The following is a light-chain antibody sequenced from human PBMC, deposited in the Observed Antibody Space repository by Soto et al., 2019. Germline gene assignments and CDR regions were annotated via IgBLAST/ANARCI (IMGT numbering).Light chain of an antibody. CDR3: QQYNSYSLT. CDR1: QSISSW. V-gene: IGKV1-5*03. CDR2: KAS. J-gene: IGKJ1*01. Sequence: DIQMTQSPSTLSASVGDRVTITCRASQSISSWLAWYQQKPGKAPKLLIYKASSLESGVPTRFSGSGSGTEFTLTTSSLQPDDFATYYCQQYNSYSLTVGQGTKAEIK.